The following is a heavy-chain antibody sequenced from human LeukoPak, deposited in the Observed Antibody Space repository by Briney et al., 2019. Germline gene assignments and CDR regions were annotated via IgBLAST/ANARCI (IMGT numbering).Heavy chain of an antibody. Sequence: QPGRSLRLSCAASGLTFSSYGMHWVRQAPGKGLEWVAVIWYDGSNKYYADSVKGRFTISRDNSKNTLYLQMNSLRAEDTAVYYCARDNIVVVPAAITNNWFDPWGQGTLVTVSS. CDR3: ARDNIVVVPAAITNNWFDP. CDR1: GLTFSSYG. CDR2: IWYDGSNK. V-gene: IGHV3-33*01. J-gene: IGHJ5*02. D-gene: IGHD2-2*02.